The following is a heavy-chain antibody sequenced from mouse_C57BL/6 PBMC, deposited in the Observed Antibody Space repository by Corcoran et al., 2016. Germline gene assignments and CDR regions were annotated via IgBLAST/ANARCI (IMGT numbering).Heavy chain of an antibody. CDR1: GYTFTDYY. J-gene: IGHJ1*03. CDR2: IFPGSGST. CDR3: APIYYGNRSYWYFDV. Sequence: QVQLQQSGPELVKPGASVKISCKASGYTFTDYYINWVKQRPGQGLEWIGWIFPGSGSTYYNEKFKGKATLTVDKSSSTAYMLLSSLTSEDSAVYFCAPIYYGNRSYWYFDVWGTGTTVTVSS. D-gene: IGHD2-1*01. V-gene: IGHV1-75*01.